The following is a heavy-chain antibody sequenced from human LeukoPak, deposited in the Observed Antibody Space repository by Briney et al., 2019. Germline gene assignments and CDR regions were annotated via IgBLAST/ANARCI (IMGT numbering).Heavy chain of an antibody. CDR1: GFTFSSYW. CDR2: IKQDGSEK. D-gene: IGHD3-3*01. V-gene: IGHV3-7*01. CDR3: ARFVVTIFGVVTINWFDP. J-gene: IGHJ5*02. Sequence: GGSLRLSCAASGFTFSSYWMSWVRQAPGKGLEWVANIKQDGSEKYYVDSVKGRFTISRDNAKNSLYLQMNSLRAEDTAVYYCARFVVTIFGVVTINWFDPWGQGTLVTVPS.